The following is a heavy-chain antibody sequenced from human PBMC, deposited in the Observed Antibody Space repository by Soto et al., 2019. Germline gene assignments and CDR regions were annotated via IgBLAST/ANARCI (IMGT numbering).Heavy chain of an antibody. Sequence: PWGSLRLSCAASGFTFRSYWMHWVRQAPGKGLVWVSRINSDGSSTSYADSVKGRFTISRDNAKSTLYLQMNSLRAEDTAVYYCARRIAAAGGYWGQGTRVTVSS. V-gene: IGHV3-74*01. CDR3: ARRIAAAGGY. J-gene: IGHJ4*02. D-gene: IGHD6-13*01. CDR1: GFTFRSYW. CDR2: INSDGSST.